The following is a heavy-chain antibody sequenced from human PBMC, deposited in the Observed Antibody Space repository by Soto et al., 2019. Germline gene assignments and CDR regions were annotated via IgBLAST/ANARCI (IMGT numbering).Heavy chain of an antibody. D-gene: IGHD6-19*01. CDR2: VYYTGST. CDR3: ARSVAVPGAHIDY. CDR1: GGSISGSY. J-gene: IGHJ4*02. Sequence: SETLSLTCSVSGGSISGSYWSWIRQSPGKGLEWLGYVYYTGSTNYRPSLRSRVSISVDTSKNEFSLRLSSVTAADTAVYFCARSVAVPGAHIDYWGQGTQVTVSS. V-gene: IGHV4-59*01.